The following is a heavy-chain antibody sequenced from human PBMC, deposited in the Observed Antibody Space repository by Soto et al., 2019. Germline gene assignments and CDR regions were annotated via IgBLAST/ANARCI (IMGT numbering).Heavy chain of an antibody. J-gene: IGHJ6*02. Sequence: QVQLVQSGAEVKKPGASVKVSCKDSGYTFTSYGISWVRQAPGQGLEWMGWISAYNGNTNYAQKLQGRVTMTTDTTTSTAYKELRSRRSDDTAVYYCARRRKVRRGDYYYGMDVWGQGTTVTVSS. CDR3: ARRRKVRRGDYYYGMDV. D-gene: IGHD2-2*01. CDR2: ISAYNGNT. CDR1: GYTFTSYG. V-gene: IGHV1-18*01.